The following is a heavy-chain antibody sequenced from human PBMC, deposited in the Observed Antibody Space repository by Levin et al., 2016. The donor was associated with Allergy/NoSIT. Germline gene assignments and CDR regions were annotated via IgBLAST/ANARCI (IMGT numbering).Heavy chain of an antibody. CDR2: ISSSSSYI. J-gene: IGHJ6*02. D-gene: IGHD2-8*01. Sequence: WIRQPPGKGLEWVSSISSSSSYIYYADSVKGRFTISRDNAKNSLYLQMNSLRAEDTAVYYCARDLLYPEHGMDVWGQGTTVTVSS. CDR3: ARDLLYPEHGMDV. V-gene: IGHV3-21*01.